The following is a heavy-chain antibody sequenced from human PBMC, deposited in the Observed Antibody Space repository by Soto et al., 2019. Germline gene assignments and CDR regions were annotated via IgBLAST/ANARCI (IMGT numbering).Heavy chain of an antibody. Sequence: GGSLRLSCAASGFTFSSYAMSWVRQAPGKGLEWVSAISGSGGSTYYADSVKGRFTISRDNSKNTLYLQMNSLRAEDTAVYYCAKGDEGIAVAGTHAFDIWGQGTMVTVSS. CDR2: ISGSGGST. CDR1: GFTFSSYA. D-gene: IGHD6-19*01. J-gene: IGHJ3*02. CDR3: AKGDEGIAVAGTHAFDI. V-gene: IGHV3-23*01.